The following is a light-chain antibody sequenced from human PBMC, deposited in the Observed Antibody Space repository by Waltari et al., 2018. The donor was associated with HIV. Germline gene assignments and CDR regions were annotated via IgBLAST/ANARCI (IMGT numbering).Light chain of an antibody. CDR1: SGSIASSY. Sequence: NFMLTQPHSVSESPGKTVSISCTRSSGSIASSYVQWYQQRPVSSPTAVIFEDNQRPSGVPERFSGSIDSSSNSASLTISGLKTEDEADYYCQSYDTTTPVVFGGGTRLTVL. CDR2: EDN. V-gene: IGLV6-57*01. J-gene: IGLJ2*01. CDR3: QSYDTTTPVV.